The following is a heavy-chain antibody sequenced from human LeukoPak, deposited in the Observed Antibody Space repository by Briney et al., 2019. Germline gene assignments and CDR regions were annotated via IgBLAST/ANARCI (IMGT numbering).Heavy chain of an antibody. CDR3: ARANYDSSGYSFDY. CDR1: GFTFSDYY. D-gene: IGHD3-22*01. Sequence: GGSLRLSCAASGFTFSDYYVSWIRQAPGKGLEWVSYISSSGSTIYYADSVKGRFTISRDNAKNSLYLQMNSLRAEDTAVYYCARANYDSSGYSFDYWGQGTLVTVSS. J-gene: IGHJ4*02. V-gene: IGHV3-11*01. CDR2: ISSSGSTI.